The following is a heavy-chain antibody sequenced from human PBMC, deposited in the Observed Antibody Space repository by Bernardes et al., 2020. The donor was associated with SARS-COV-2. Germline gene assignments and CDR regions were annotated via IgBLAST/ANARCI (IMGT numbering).Heavy chain of an antibody. Sequence: GSLRLSCAASGFTFSTYWMHWVRQAPGKGLVWVSRISRDGSSTTYADSVKGRFTISRDNAKNTLYLQMNSLRAEDTAVYYCARPGRPGAYYFDYWGQGNRVTVSS. J-gene: IGHJ4*02. V-gene: IGHV3-74*01. CDR1: GFTFSTYW. CDR3: ARPGRPGAYYFDY. CDR2: ISRDGSST. D-gene: IGHD1-26*01.